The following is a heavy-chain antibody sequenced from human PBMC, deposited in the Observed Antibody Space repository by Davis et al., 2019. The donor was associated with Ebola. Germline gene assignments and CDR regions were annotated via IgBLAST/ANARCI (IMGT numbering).Heavy chain of an antibody. J-gene: IGHJ4*02. Sequence: SVKVSCKASGGTFSSYAISWVRQAPGQGLEWMGGIIPIFGTGKYAQKFQGRVTITADKSTSTAYMELSSLRSEDTAVYYCARTNVPYSSGWSPFDYWGQGTLVTVSS. CDR1: GGTFSSYA. CDR3: ARTNVPYSSGWSPFDY. CDR2: IIPIFGTG. D-gene: IGHD6-19*01. V-gene: IGHV1-69*06.